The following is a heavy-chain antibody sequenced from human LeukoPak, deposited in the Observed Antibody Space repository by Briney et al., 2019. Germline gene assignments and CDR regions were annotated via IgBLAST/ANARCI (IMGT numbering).Heavy chain of an antibody. CDR2: IYYSGST. CDR1: GGSISSGDYY. J-gene: IGHJ4*02. CDR3: ARDFRYSSSQSLDY. V-gene: IGHV4-30-4*08. Sequence: PSQTLSLTXTVSGGSISSGDYYWSWIRQPPGEGLEWIGYIYYSGSTYYNPSLKSRVTISVDTSKNQFSLKLSSVTAADTAVYYCARDFRYSSSQSLDYWGQGTLVTVSS. D-gene: IGHD6-13*01.